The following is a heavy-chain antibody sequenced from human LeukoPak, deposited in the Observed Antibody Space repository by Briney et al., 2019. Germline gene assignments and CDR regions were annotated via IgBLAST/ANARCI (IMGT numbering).Heavy chain of an antibody. CDR1: GGSISSYY. CDR3: ARDSSGYYWFDP. V-gene: IGHV4-59*01. CDR2: IYYSGST. D-gene: IGHD3-22*01. J-gene: IGHJ5*02. Sequence: SETLSLTCTVSGGSISSYYWNWIRQSPGKGLEWIGFIYYSGSTNYNPSLKSRVTISVDTSKNQFSLKLSSVTAADTAVYYCARDSSGYYWFDPWGQGTLVTVSS.